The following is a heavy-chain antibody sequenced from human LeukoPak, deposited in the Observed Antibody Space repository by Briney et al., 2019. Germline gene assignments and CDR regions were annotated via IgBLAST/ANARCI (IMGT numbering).Heavy chain of an antibody. D-gene: IGHD3-10*01. CDR1: GFTFSNYR. CDR3: ARGGSGSNYPFDD. J-gene: IGHJ4*02. V-gene: IGHV3-74*01. Sequence: GGSLRLSCAASGFTFSNYRMHWVRQAPGKGLRWCSRINSDGSSTNYADSVKGRLTISRDNAKNSLYLQMNSLRDEDTAAYYCARGGSGSNYPFDDWGQGTLVTVSS. CDR2: INSDGSST.